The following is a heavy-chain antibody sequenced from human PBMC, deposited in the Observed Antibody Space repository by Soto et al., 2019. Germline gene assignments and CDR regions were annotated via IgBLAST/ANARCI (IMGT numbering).Heavy chain of an antibody. V-gene: IGHV4-30-4*01. CDR2: IYYSGST. J-gene: IGHJ6*02. D-gene: IGHD1-1*01. CDR3: ARHGHVRERPFYYYGMDV. CDR1: GGSISSGDYY. Sequence: SETLSLTCTVSGGSISSGDYYWSWIRQPPGKGLEWIGYIYYSGSTYYNPSLKSRVTISVDTSKNQFSLKLSSVTAADTAIYYCARHGHVRERPFYYYGMDVWGQGTTVTVS.